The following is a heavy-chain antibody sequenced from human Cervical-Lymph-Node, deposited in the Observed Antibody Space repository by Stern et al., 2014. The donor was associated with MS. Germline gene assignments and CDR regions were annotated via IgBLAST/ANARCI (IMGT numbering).Heavy chain of an antibody. CDR2: VYHSGAT. J-gene: IGHJ6*02. CDR1: GGSFSGYY. CDR3: ARGRVDVVAATLFYYNAMDI. V-gene: IGHV4-34*01. Sequence: QVQLQQWGAGLLKPSETLSLTCAVYGGSFSGYYLSWVRQPPGKGLEWIGEVYHSGATNYNPSLKSRVTISIDTSKYQVSLNLTSVTAADTALYYCARGRVDVVAATLFYYNAMDIWGQGTTVTVSS. D-gene: IGHD2-15*01.